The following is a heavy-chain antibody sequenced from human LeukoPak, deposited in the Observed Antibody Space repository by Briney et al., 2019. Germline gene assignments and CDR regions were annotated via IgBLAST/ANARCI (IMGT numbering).Heavy chain of an antibody. J-gene: IGHJ4*02. V-gene: IGHV4-59*08. Sequence: PSETLSLTCIVSGGSMNNYYWSWFRQPPGKGLEWIAYVYQTGDTRYNPSLKSRVSISLDMSKNQFSLKVSSVTATDTAVYYCARHPFSAPFDYWGQGILATVSS. D-gene: IGHD6-19*01. CDR1: GGSMNNYY. CDR3: ARHPFSAPFDY. CDR2: VYQTGDT.